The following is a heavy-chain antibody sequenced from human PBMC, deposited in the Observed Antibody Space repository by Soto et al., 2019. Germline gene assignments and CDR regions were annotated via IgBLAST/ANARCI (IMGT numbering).Heavy chain of an antibody. CDR3: AVGDCSSTSCYADCAFDI. J-gene: IGHJ3*02. CDR1: GYTFTSYD. Sequence: QVQLVQSGAEVKKPGASVKVSCKASGYTFTSYDINWVRQATGQGLEWMGWMNPNSGNTGYAQKFQGRVTMTRNTSISTAYMELSSLRSEDTAVYYCAVGDCSSTSCYADCAFDIWGQGTMVTVSS. D-gene: IGHD2-2*01. CDR2: MNPNSGNT. V-gene: IGHV1-8*01.